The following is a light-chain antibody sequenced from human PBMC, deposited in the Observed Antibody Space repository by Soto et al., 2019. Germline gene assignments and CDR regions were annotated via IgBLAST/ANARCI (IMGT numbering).Light chain of an antibody. CDR3: QQSYSTPLT. CDR2: AAS. J-gene: IGKJ4*01. CDR1: QSIGGF. Sequence: DIQMTQSPSSLSVSVGDRVTITCRASQSIGGFLNWYQQKLGKAPKLLIYAASSLQSGVPSRFSGSGSATDFTLTISRLQPEDFATYYCQQSYSTPLTFGGGTKVEI. V-gene: IGKV1-39*01.